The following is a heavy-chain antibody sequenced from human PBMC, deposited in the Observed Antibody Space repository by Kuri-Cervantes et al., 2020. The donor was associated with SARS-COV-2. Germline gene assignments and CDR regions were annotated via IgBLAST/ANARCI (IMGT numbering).Heavy chain of an antibody. CDR3: AASSPPYQLLYEGVGYFDY. V-gene: IGHV5-51*01. J-gene: IGHJ4*02. D-gene: IGHD2-2*02. CDR1: GYSFTSYW. Sequence: KVSCKGSGYSFTSYWIGWVRQMPGKGLEWMGIIYPVDSDTRYSPSFQGQVTISADKSISTAYLQWSSLKASDTAMYYCAASSPPYQLLYEGVGYFDYWGQGTLVTVSS. CDR2: IYPVDSDT.